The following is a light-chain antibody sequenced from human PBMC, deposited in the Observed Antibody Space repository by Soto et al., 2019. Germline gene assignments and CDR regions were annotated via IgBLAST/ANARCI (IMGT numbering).Light chain of an antibody. V-gene: IGKV1-39*01. CDR3: QQSYSTLIYT. CDR2: GAS. J-gene: IGKJ2*01. Sequence: DIQMTQSPSSLSASIGDRVTITCRASQSIGSCLNWYQQKPGKAPKLLIYGASSLKRGVPSRFSGSGSGTDFTLTINTLQPEDFATYYCQQSYSTLIYTFGQGTRLEIE. CDR1: QSIGSC.